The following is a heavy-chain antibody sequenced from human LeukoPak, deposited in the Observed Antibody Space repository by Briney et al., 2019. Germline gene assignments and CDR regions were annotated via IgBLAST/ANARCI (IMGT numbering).Heavy chain of an antibody. D-gene: IGHD4-17*01. V-gene: IGHV3-30*18. J-gene: IGHJ1*01. CDR1: GFTFSDYG. CDR2: ISYDGSNK. Sequence: GGSLRLSCVASGFTFSDYGMHWVRQAPGKGLEWLTVISYDGSNKYYADSVKGRFTISRDNSKNTLYLQMNSLGAEDTALYYCEKDGSTVTTPDFWGQGTLVIVSS. CDR3: EKDGSTVTTPDF.